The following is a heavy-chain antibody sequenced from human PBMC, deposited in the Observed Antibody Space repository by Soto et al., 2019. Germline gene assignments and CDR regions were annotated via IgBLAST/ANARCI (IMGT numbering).Heavy chain of an antibody. J-gene: IGHJ4*02. V-gene: IGHV3-23*01. CDR1: GFTFGSYA. Sequence: GALRLSCAASGFTFGSYAMNWVRQAPGKGLEWVSAISGSGGSTYYADSVKGRFTIARDNSKNTLYLQMNSRRAEETAVYYCAKDRIGYCRGGSCDATDYWGQGTLVTFSS. CDR3: AKDRIGYCRGGSCDATDY. CDR2: ISGSGGST. D-gene: IGHD2-15*01.